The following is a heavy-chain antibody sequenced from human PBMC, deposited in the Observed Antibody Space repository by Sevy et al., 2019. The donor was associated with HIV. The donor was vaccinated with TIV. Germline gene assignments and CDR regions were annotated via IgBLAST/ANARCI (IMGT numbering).Heavy chain of an antibody. CDR3: ATRDVDTAMVPFDY. J-gene: IGHJ4*02. CDR2: ISAYNGNT. V-gene: IGHV1-18*01. Sequence: ASVKVSCKASGYTFTSYGISWVRQAPGQGLEWMGWISAYNGNTNYAQKLQGRVTMTTDTSTSTAYMERRSLRSDDTAVYYCATRDVDTAMVPFDYWGQGTLVTVSS. D-gene: IGHD5-18*01. CDR1: GYTFTSYG.